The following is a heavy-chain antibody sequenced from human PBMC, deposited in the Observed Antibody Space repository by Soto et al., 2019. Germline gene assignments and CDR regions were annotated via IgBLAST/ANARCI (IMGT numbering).Heavy chain of an antibody. CDR1: GYSISSGYY. CDR3: ARAGETSYYDSSGYSFDY. Sequence: LALTCAVSGYSISSGYYWGWIRQPPGKGLEWIGSIYHSGGTYYNPSLKSRVAISVDTSKNQFSLKLNSVTAADTAVYYCARAGETSYYDSSGYSFDYWGQGTRVTVSS. J-gene: IGHJ4*02. CDR2: IYHSGGT. V-gene: IGHV4-38-2*01. D-gene: IGHD3-22*01.